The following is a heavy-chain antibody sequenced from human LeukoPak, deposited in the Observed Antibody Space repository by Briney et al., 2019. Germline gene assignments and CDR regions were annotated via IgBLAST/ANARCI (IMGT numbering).Heavy chain of an antibody. D-gene: IGHD5-12*01. CDR3: ARVATTTNPPQRPFDY. J-gene: IGHJ4*02. CDR1: GYSLSSGYC. CDR2: IYHSGST. Sequence: SETLSLTCAVSGYSLSSGYCWGWIRQPPGKGLEWIGSIYHSGSTYYNPSLNSRVTISVDTSKNQFSLKLSSVTAADTALYYCARVATTTNPPQRPFDYWGQGTLVTVSS. V-gene: IGHV4-38-2*01.